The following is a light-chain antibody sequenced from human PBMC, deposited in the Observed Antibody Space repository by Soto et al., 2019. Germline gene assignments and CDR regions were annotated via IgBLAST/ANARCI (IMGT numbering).Light chain of an antibody. CDR2: AVT. Sequence: QSVLTQPASVSGSPGQSITISCTGTSSDVGGYNYVSWYQQHPGKAPNLMIYAVTDRPSGVSSRFSGSKSGNTASLTISGLQAEDEADYYCQSYDSSLSVSYVFGTGTKV. V-gene: IGLV2-14*01. CDR1: SSDVGGYNY. CDR3: QSYDSSLSVSYV. J-gene: IGLJ1*01.